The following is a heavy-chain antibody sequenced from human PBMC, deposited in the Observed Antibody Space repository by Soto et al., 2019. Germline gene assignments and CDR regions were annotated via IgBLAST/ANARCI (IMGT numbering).Heavy chain of an antibody. Sequence: QVQLVESGGGVVQPGRSLRLSCATSGFTFSNHAMHWVRQAPGKGLEWVAIISYDGSDGYYGDSVKGRFTISRDNSKNTLYLQMNSLRAEDTVVYYCAKAATTTTVTTSYFDYWGQGTLVTVSS. CDR1: GFTFSNHA. D-gene: IGHD4-17*01. CDR2: ISYDGSDG. V-gene: IGHV3-30*18. CDR3: AKAATTTTVTTSYFDY. J-gene: IGHJ4*02.